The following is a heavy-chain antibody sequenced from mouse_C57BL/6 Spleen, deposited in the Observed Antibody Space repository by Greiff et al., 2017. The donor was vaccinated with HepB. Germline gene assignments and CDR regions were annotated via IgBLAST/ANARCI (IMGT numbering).Heavy chain of an antibody. V-gene: IGHV1-18*01. CDR2: NNPNNGGT. CDR3: ARWPLFDY. Sequence: QLQQSGPELVKPGASVKIPCKASGYTFTDYNMDWVKQSHGKSLEWIGDNNPNNGGTIYNQKFKGKATLTVDKSSSTAYMELRSLTSEDTAVDYCARWPLFDYWDQGATLTVSS. CDR1: GYTFTDYN. J-gene: IGHJ2*01.